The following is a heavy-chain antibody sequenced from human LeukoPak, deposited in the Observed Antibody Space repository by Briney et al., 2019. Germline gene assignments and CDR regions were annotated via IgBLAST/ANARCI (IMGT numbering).Heavy chain of an antibody. CDR3: ARDTRSLIDY. CDR2: INSDSATT. D-gene: IGHD1-26*01. Sequence: GSLRLSCGASGFSFSTYSMNWVRQVPGKGLEWISYINSDSATTYYTDSVKGRFTISRDNAKNSLYLHMNSLRAGDTAVYYCARDTRSLIDYWGQGTLATVSS. J-gene: IGHJ4*02. V-gene: IGHV3-48*01. CDR1: GFSFSTYS.